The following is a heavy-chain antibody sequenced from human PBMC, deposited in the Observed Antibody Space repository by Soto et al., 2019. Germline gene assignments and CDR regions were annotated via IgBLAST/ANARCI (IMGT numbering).Heavy chain of an antibody. V-gene: IGHV3-23*01. CDR2: ISGSGGST. J-gene: IGHJ4*02. D-gene: IGHD3-3*01. CDR1: GFTFSSYA. CDR3: AKSIQPSGVLRFLEWLSHH. Sequence: EVQLLESGGGLVQPGGSLRLSCAASGFTFSSYAMSWVRQAPGKGLEWVSAISGSGGSTYYADSVKGRFTISRDHSKNTLDLQMNSLRAEDTAVYYCAKSIQPSGVLRFLEWLSHHGGQGTLVTVSS.